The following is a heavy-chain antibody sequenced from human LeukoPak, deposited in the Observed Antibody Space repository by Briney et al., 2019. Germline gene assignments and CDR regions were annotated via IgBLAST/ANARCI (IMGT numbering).Heavy chain of an antibody. Sequence: SETLSLTCAVSSGSFSGYSWGWIRQPPGKGLEWVGEISHSGITNYNASLKGRVTISLKKSEIQFSLMLSSVTAADTAVYYCTRQSGTVTPIDYWSQGTLVTVSS. V-gene: IGHV4-34*01. CDR2: ISHSGIT. D-gene: IGHD4-17*01. CDR1: SGSFSGYS. J-gene: IGHJ4*02. CDR3: TRQSGTVTPIDY.